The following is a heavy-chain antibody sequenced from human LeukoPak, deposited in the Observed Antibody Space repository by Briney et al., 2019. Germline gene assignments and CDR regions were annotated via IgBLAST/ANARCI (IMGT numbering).Heavy chain of an antibody. D-gene: IGHD3-10*01. V-gene: IGHV3-64D*06. CDR3: VKDLAGTYSFDY. J-gene: IGHJ4*02. CDR1: GFTFGRNT. CDR2: TTDTGDST. Sequence: GGSLRLSCSASGFTFGRNTMHWVRQAPGKGLESVSGTTDTGDSTYYADSVKGRFTISRDNSKNTLFLQVSSLRVEDTAVYYCVKDLAGTYSFDYWGQGTLVTVSS.